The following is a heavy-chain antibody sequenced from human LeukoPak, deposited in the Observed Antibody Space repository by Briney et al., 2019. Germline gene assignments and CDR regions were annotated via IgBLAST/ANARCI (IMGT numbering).Heavy chain of an antibody. J-gene: IGHJ4*02. Sequence: SLRLSCAATGYTCNSYSTNWFHHSPVRGLEWLSYISSSSSTIYYADSVKGRFTISRDNAKNSLYLQMNSLRDEDTAVYYCAISDSKWGQGTLVTVSS. CDR2: ISSSSSTI. D-gene: IGHD3-22*01. CDR3: AISDSK. V-gene: IGHV3-48*02. CDR1: GYTCNSYS.